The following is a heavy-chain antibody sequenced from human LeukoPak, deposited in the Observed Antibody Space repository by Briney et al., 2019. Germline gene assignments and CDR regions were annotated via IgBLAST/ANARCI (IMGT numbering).Heavy chain of an antibody. CDR1: GFTFTNYR. J-gene: IGHJ6*04. CDR3: AELGITMIGGV. Sequence: GGSLRLSCAASGFTFTNYRMNWVRQAPGKGLEWVAVMSYDGSNKYYVDSVKGRFTISRDNAKNSLYLQMNSLRAEDTAVYYCAELGITMIGGVWGKGTTVTISS. D-gene: IGHD3-10*02. CDR2: MSYDGSNK. V-gene: IGHV3-30*18.